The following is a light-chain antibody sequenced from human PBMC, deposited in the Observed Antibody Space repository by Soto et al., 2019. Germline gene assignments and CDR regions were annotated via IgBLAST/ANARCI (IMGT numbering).Light chain of an antibody. CDR1: SGYSNYK. V-gene: IGLV9-49*01. CDR2: VGTGGIVG. Sequence: QSVLTQPPSASASLGASVTLTCTLSSGYSNYKVDWYQQRPGKGPRFVMRVGTGGIVGSKGDGIPDRFSVLASGLNRYLTIKNIQEEDESDYHCGADHGSGSNFLVVFGGGTKLTVL. CDR3: GADHGSGSNFLVV. J-gene: IGLJ2*01.